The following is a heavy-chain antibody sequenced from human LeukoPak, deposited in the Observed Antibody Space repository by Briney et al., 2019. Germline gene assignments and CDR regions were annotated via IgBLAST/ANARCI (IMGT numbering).Heavy chain of an antibody. CDR3: ARQTSILVVRPYYFDY. Sequence: PSETLSLTCAVYGGSFSGYYWSWIRQPPGKGLEWIGEINHSGSTNYNPSLKSRVTISVDTSKNQFSLKLSSVTAADTAVYYCARQTSILVVRPYYFDYWGQETLVPVSS. J-gene: IGHJ4*02. D-gene: IGHD2-15*01. CDR1: GGSFSGYY. CDR2: INHSGST. V-gene: IGHV4-34*01.